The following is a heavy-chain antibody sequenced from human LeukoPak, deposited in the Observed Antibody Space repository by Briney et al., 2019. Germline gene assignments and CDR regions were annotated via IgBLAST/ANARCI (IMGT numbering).Heavy chain of an antibody. J-gene: IGHJ4*02. V-gene: IGHV4-39*07. CDR2: IYYSGST. Sequence: SETLSLTCTVSGGSISSSSSYWGWIRQPPGKGLEWIGSIYYSGSTYYNPSLKSRVTISVDTSKNQFSLKLSSVTAADTAVYYCASWIAARQFDSWDQGTLVTVSS. D-gene: IGHD6-6*01. CDR3: ASWIAARQFDS. CDR1: GGSISSSSSY.